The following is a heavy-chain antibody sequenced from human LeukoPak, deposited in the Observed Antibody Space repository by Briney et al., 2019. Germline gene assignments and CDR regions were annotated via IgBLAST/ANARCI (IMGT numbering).Heavy chain of an antibody. V-gene: IGHV4-34*01. J-gene: IGHJ4*02. CDR3: ARGFSSGYLDY. CDR1: GGSFSGYY. CDR2: INHSGST. Sequence: TSETLSLTRAVYGGSFSGYYWSWIRQPPGKGLERIGEINHSGSTNYNPSLKSRVTISVDTSKNQFSLKLSSVTAADTAVYYCARGFSSGYLDYWGQGTLVTVSS. D-gene: IGHD3-22*01.